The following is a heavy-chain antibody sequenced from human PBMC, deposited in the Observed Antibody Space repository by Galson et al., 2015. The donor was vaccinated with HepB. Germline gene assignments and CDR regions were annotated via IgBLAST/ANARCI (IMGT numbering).Heavy chain of an antibody. CDR3: ARSSWRGGTNTD. J-gene: IGHJ4*02. D-gene: IGHD3-10*01. CDR1: GFNVSRNY. CDR2: LYAGGNT. Sequence: SLRLCCAASGFNVSRNYMTWVRQAPGKGLEWVSVLYAGGNTYYADSVKGRFTISRHNSKNNFYLQMNSLRTNDTAVYYCARSSWRGGTNTDWGQGTLVTVSS. V-gene: IGHV3-53*04.